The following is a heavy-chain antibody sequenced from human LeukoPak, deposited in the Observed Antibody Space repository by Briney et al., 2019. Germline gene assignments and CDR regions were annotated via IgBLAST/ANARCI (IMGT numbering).Heavy chain of an antibody. CDR3: ASIVVEDNWFDP. V-gene: IGHV3-30-3*01. Sequence: GGSLRLSCAASGFTFSSYAMHWVRQAPGKGLEWVAVISYDGSNEYYADSVKGRFTISRDNSKNTLYLQMNSLRAEDTVVYYCASIVVEDNWFDPWGQGTLVTVSS. J-gene: IGHJ5*02. CDR2: ISYDGSNE. CDR1: GFTFSSYA. D-gene: IGHD2-15*01.